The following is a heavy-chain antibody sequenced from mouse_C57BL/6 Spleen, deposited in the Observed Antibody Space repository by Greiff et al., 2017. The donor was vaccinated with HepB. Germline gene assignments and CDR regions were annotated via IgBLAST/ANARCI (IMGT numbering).Heavy chain of an antibody. CDR1: GYTFTSYW. CDR2: IDPSDSYT. V-gene: IGHV1-59*01. J-gene: IGHJ2*01. Sequence: VQLQQPGAELVRPGTSVKLSCKASGYTFTSYWMHWVKQRPGQGLEWIGVIDPSDSYTNYNQKFKGKATLTVDTSSSTAYMQLSSLTSEDSAVYYCARRTYYWGQGTTLTFSS. CDR3: ARRTYY.